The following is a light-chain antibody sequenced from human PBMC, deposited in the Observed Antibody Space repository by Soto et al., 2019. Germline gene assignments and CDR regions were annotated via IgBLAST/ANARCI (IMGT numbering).Light chain of an antibody. J-gene: IGKJ1*01. CDR1: QSVSSN. CDR2: GAS. Sequence: EIVMTQSPATLSVSPGEIATLSCSASQSVSSNLAWYQQKPGQVPRLVIYGASTRASGIPARFSGSGSGTEFTLTISSLQSEDFGVYYCHHYNNWPPWTFGQGTKVDIK. CDR3: HHYNNWPPWT. V-gene: IGKV3-15*01.